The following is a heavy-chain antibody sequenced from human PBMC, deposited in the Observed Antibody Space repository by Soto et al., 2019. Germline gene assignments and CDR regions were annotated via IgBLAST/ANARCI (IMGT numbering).Heavy chain of an antibody. Sequence: QVQLVQSGAEVKKPGSSVKVSCKASGGTFSSYAISWVRQAPGQGLEWMGGIIPIFGTANYAQKFQGRVTITADESTSTAYMELSSLRSEDTAVYYCARVPSVAHLGLYYYGMDVWGQGTTVTVSS. J-gene: IGHJ6*02. CDR2: IIPIFGTA. CDR1: GGTFSSYA. V-gene: IGHV1-69*01. CDR3: ARVPSVAHLGLYYYGMDV. D-gene: IGHD6-19*01.